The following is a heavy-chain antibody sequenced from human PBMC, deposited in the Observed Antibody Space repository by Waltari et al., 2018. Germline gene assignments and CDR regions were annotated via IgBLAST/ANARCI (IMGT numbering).Heavy chain of an antibody. CDR2: IIPIFGTA. V-gene: IGHV1-69*13. CDR1: GGTFSSYA. J-gene: IGHJ4*02. CDR3: ARDLSETFGGVIASGGY. D-gene: IGHD3-16*02. Sequence: QVQLVQSGAEVKKPGSSVKVSCKASGGTFSSYAISWVRQAPGQGLEWMGGIIPIFGTANYAQKFQGRVTITADESTSTAYMELSSLRSEDTAVYYCARDLSETFGGVIASGGYWGQGTLVTVSS.